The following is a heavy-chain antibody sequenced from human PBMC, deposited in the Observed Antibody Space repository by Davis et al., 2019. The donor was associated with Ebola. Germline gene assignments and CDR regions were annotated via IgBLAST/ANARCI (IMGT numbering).Heavy chain of an antibody. D-gene: IGHD2-15*01. CDR1: GGSISSGDYY. Sequence: PSETLSLTCTVSGGSISSGDYYWSWIRQPPGKGLEWIGYIYYSGSTYYNPSLKSRVTISVDTSKNQFSLKLSSVTAADTAVYYCARAIVVVVAASPGGMDVWGQGTTVTVSS. V-gene: IGHV4-30-4*01. CDR3: ARAIVVVVAASPGGMDV. CDR2: IYYSGST. J-gene: IGHJ6*02.